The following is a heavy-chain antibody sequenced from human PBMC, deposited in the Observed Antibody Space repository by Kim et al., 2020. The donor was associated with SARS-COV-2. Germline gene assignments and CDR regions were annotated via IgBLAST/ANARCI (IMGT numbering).Heavy chain of an antibody. Sequence: GGSLRLSCTASGFTFGDYAMSWFRQAPGKGLEWVGFIRSKAYGGTTEYAASVKGRFTISRDDSKSIAYLQMNSLKTEDTAVYYCTREGPRITMVRGEGDFDYWGQGTLVTVSS. CDR3: TREGPRITMVRGEGDFDY. CDR1: GFTFGDYA. D-gene: IGHD3-10*01. J-gene: IGHJ4*02. V-gene: IGHV3-49*03. CDR2: IRSKAYGGTT.